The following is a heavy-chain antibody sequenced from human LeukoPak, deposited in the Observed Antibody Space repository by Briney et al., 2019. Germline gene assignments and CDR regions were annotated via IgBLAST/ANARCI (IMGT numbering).Heavy chain of an antibody. D-gene: IGHD1-7*01. V-gene: IGHV3-73*01. CDR1: GFTFSGSA. CDR2: IRSKANSYAT. CDR3: TTSEEELWDY. Sequence: PGGSLRLSCAASGFTFSGSAMHWVRQASGKGLEWVGRIRSKANSYATAYAASVKGRFTISRDDSKNTAYLQMNSLKTEDTAVYYCTTSEEELWDYWGQGTLVTVSS. J-gene: IGHJ4*02.